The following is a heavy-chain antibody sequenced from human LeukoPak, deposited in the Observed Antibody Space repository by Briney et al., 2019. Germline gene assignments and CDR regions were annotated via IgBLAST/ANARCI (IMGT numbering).Heavy chain of an antibody. V-gene: IGHV3-33*01. D-gene: IGHD3-10*01. CDR3: ARELRVRGVIMAQGY. J-gene: IGHJ4*02. Sequence: GGSLRLSCAASGFTFSSYGMHWVRQAPGKGLEWVAVIWYDGSNKYYADSVKGRFTISRDNSKNTLYLQMNSLRAEDTAVYYCARELRVRGVIMAQGYWGQGTLVTVSS. CDR2: IWYDGSNK. CDR1: GFTFSSYG.